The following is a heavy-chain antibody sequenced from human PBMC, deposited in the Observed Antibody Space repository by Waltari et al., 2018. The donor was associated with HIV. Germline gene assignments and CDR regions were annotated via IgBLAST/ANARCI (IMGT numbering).Heavy chain of an antibody. J-gene: IGHJ4*02. Sequence: ASGFTFSTYGMHWVRQAPGKGLEWVAVISYDGTNKYYADSVKGRFTISRDNSKNTLYLQMNSLRPEDTAVYYCAKDRGGITYYFDYWGQGTLVAVSS. V-gene: IGHV3-30*18. CDR3: AKDRGGITYYFDY. D-gene: IGHD6-13*01. CDR1: GFTFSTYG. CDR2: ISYDGTNK.